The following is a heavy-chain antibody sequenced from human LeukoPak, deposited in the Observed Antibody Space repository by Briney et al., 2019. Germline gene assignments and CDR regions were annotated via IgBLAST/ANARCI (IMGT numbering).Heavy chain of an antibody. CDR2: FDPEDGET. V-gene: IGHV1-24*01. CDR3: ATRWFGELKFDY. CDR1: GYTLTELS. J-gene: IGHJ4*02. D-gene: IGHD3-10*01. Sequence: ASVKVSCKVSGYTLTELSMHWVRQAPGKGLEWMGGFDPEDGETIYAQKFQGRVTMTEDTSTDTAYMELSSLRSEDTAVYYCATRWFGELKFDYWGQGTLVTVSS.